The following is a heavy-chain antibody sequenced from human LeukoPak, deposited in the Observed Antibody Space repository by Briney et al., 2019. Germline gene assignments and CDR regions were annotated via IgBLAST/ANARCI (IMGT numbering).Heavy chain of an antibody. CDR1: GGCISRYY. J-gene: IGHJ4*02. CDR2: IYTNRNT. Sequence: SETLTLSSTISGGCISRYYWNWIRQPPAKEPEKIGRIYTNRNTNHNPSLKSRVTMSVDTSKNQFSLRLSSVSAADTAVYYCARAHYYDSSGYRSWGQGTLVTVSS. V-gene: IGHV4-4*07. D-gene: IGHD3-22*01. CDR3: ARAHYYDSSGYRS.